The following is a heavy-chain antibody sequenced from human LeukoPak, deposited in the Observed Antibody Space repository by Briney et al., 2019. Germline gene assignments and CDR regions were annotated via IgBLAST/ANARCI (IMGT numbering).Heavy chain of an antibody. CDR3: ARGEYQLLGDNWFDP. V-gene: IGHV1-8*01. Sequence: GASVKVSCKASGYTFTSYDINWVRQATGQGLEWMGWMNPNSGNTGYAQKFQGRVTMTRNTSMSTAYMELSSLRSEDTAVYYCARGEYQLLGDNWFDPWGQGTLVTVSS. D-gene: IGHD2-2*01. CDR1: GYTFTSYD. J-gene: IGHJ5*02. CDR2: MNPNSGNT.